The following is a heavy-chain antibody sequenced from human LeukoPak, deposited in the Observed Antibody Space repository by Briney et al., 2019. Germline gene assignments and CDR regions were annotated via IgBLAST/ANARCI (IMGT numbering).Heavy chain of an antibody. CDR3: ARSAAGTPYYYYGMDV. D-gene: IGHD6-13*01. CDR1: GHTFTSYG. Sequence: ASVKVSCKASGHTFTSYGISWVRQAPGQGLEWMGWISAYNGNTNYAQKLQGRVTMTTDTSTSTAYMELRSLRSDDTAVYYCARSAAGTPYYYYGMDVWGQGTTVTVSS. J-gene: IGHJ6*02. V-gene: IGHV1-18*01. CDR2: ISAYNGNT.